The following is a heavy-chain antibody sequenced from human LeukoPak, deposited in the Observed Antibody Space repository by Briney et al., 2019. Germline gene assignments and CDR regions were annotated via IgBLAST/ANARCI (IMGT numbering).Heavy chain of an antibody. Sequence: ASVKVSCKASGYTFTSYAMHWVRQAPGQRLEWMGWINAGNGNTKYSQKFQGRVTITRDTSASTAYMELSSLRSEDTAVYYCARDLGYCSGWNCTEFIYWGQGTLVTVSS. CDR3: ARDLGYCSGWNCTEFIY. V-gene: IGHV1-3*01. CDR2: INAGNGNT. J-gene: IGHJ4*02. D-gene: IGHD2-15*01. CDR1: GYTFTSYA.